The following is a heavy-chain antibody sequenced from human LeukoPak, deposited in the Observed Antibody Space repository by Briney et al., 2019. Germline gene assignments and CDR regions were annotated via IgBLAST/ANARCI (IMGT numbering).Heavy chain of an antibody. CDR1: GDSISSGSYY. D-gene: IGHD2-2*01. CDR3: ARLPFCGTTSCPFDY. Sequence: SQTLSLTCTVSGDSISSGSYYWSWIRQPAGKGLEWIGRIYGTGSTYYNPSLKSRVTISVDTSKNQFSLKLSSVTAADTAFYYCARLPFCGTTSCPFDYWGQGTLVTVSS. CDR2: IYGTGST. J-gene: IGHJ4*02. V-gene: IGHV4-61*02.